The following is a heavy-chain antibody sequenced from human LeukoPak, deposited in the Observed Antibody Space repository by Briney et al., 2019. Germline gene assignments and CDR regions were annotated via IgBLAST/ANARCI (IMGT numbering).Heavy chain of an antibody. CDR3: ARLIVVVPAH. D-gene: IGHD2-2*01. CDR1: GGSISSSSYY. V-gene: IGHV4-39*01. CDR2: IYYSGST. Sequence: SETLSLTCTVSGGSISSSSYYWGWIRQPPGKGLEWIGSIYYSGSTYYNPSLKSRVTISVDTSKNQFSLKLSSVTAADTAVYYCARLIVVVPAHWGQGTLVTVSS. J-gene: IGHJ4*02.